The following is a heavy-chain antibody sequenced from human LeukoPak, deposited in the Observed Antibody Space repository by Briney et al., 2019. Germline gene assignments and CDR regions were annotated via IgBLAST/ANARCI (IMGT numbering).Heavy chain of an antibody. CDR2: MNPNSGNT. J-gene: IGHJ4*02. CDR3: ARGHPYDSSGYVGY. CDR1: GYTFTSYD. D-gene: IGHD3-22*01. Sequence: GASVKVSCKASGYTFTSYDINWVRQATGQGLEWMGWMNPNSGNTGYAQKFQGRVTITRNTSISTAYMELSSLRSEDTAVYYCARGHPYDSSGYVGYWGQGTLVTVSS. V-gene: IGHV1-8*03.